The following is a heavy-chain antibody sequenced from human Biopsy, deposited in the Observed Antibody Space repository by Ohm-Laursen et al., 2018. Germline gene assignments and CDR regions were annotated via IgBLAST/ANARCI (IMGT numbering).Heavy chain of an antibody. CDR3: ARDYGLELGGLEAFDI. Sequence: GTLALTCPFSGGSLRTYYWSWIRQPAGKGLEGIGRLYTRGSTSYNPSLKSRVTISVGTSKNQCSLKVTSMTAADTALYYCARDYGLELGGLEAFDIWGQGTMVTVSS. CDR1: GGSLRTYY. J-gene: IGHJ3*02. V-gene: IGHV4-4*07. D-gene: IGHD1-7*01. CDR2: LYTRGST.